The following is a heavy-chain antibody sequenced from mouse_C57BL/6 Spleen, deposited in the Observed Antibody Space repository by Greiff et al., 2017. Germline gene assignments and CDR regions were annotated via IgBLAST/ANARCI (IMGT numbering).Heavy chain of an antibody. J-gene: IGHJ2*01. CDR2: IDPSDSYT. CDR3: ARGNPYLDY. V-gene: IGHV1-69*01. Sequence: VQLQQPGAELVMPGASVKLSCKASGYTFTSYWMHWVKQRPGHGLEWIGEIDPSDSYTNYNQKFKGKSTLTVDKSSSTAYMQLSSLTSEDSAVYYCARGNPYLDYWGQGTTLTVSS. CDR1: GYTFTSYW. D-gene: IGHD2-1*01.